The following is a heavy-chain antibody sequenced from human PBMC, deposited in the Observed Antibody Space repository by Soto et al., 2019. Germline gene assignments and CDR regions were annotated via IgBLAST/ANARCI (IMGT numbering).Heavy chain of an antibody. Sequence: EVQLVESGGGLVQPGGSLRLSCAASGFTFSYFDMHWVRQAPGKGLEWVSAISGSGGSTYYADSVKGRFTISRDNSKNTLYLQMNSLRAEDTAVYYCAKELGGDRGENWFDPWGQGTLVTVSS. D-gene: IGHD3-16*01. CDR1: GFTFSYFD. CDR2: ISGSGGST. CDR3: AKELGGDRGENWFDP. J-gene: IGHJ5*02. V-gene: IGHV3-23*04.